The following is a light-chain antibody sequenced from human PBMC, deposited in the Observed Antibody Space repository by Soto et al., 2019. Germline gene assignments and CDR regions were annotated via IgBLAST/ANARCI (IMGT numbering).Light chain of an antibody. CDR1: QSISSY. Sequence: DIQVTQSPSSLSASVGDRVTITCRASQSISSYLNWYRQKPGRAPNLLIYAASKLQSGVPSRFSGSGSGTDFTLTISSLQPGDFAIYYCHQIYSAPWKFGQGTKVEIK. CDR3: HQIYSAPWK. J-gene: IGKJ1*01. CDR2: AAS. V-gene: IGKV1-39*01.